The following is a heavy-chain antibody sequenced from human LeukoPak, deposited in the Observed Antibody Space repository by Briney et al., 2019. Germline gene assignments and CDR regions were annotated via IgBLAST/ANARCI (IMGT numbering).Heavy chain of an antibody. D-gene: IGHD6-13*01. J-gene: IGHJ4*02. CDR2: ISGSGGST. CDR3: AILPGYSSGWYEVNY. Sequence: GGSLRLSCAASGFTFSSYAMSWVRQAPGKGLEGVSGISGSGGSTYYADSVKGRFTISRDNSRNTLYLQMTSPRAEDTAVYYCAILPGYSSGWYEVNYWGQGTLVTVSS. CDR1: GFTFSSYA. V-gene: IGHV3-23*01.